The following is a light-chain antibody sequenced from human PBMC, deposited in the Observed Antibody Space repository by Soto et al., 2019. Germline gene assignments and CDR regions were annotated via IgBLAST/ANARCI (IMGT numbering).Light chain of an antibody. V-gene: IGKV3-20*01. CDR2: GAS. Sequence: EIVLTQSPGTLSLSPGERATLSCRASQSVSRSFLAWYQQKPGQAPRLLIYGASSRATGIPDRFSGSGSGTDFTLSISRLEPEDVAVYYWQQYASSPFTFGPGTKVEI. CDR1: QSVSRSF. J-gene: IGKJ4*01. CDR3: QQYASSPFT.